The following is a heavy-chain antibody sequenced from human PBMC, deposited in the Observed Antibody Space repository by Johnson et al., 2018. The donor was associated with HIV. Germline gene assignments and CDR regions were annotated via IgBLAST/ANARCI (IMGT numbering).Heavy chain of an antibody. Sequence: VQLVESGGGLVKPGGSLRLSCAASGFTFSDYYMSWVRQAPGKGLEWVSVIYSGGSTYYADSVKGRFTISRDNSKNTLYLQMNSLRAEDTAVYYCARGYCSGGSCYSEYAFDIWGQGTVVSVSS. J-gene: IGHJ3*02. CDR3: ARGYCSGGSCYSEYAFDI. CDR2: IYSGGST. D-gene: IGHD2-15*01. V-gene: IGHV3-66*02. CDR1: GFTFSDYY.